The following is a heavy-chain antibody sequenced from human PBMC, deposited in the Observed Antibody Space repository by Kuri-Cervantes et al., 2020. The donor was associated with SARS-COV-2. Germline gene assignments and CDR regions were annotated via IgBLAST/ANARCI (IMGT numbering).Heavy chain of an antibody. CDR3: AKDGLGYNWNAGGWFDP. V-gene: IGHV3-30*18. J-gene: IGHJ5*02. Sequence: GESLKISCAASGFTFSSYGMHWVRQAPGKGLEWVAVISYDGSNKYYADSVKGRFTISRDNSKNTLYLQMNSLRAEDTAVYYCAKDGLGYNWNAGGWFDPWGQGTLVTVSS. D-gene: IGHD1-20*01. CDR1: GFTFSSYG. CDR2: ISYDGSNK.